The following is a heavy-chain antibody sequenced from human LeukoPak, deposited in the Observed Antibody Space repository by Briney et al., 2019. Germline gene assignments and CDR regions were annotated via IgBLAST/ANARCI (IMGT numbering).Heavy chain of an antibody. V-gene: IGHV4-30-4*01. Sequence: SETLSLTCTVSGGSISSGDYYWSWIRQPPGKGLEWIGYIYYSGSTYYNPSLKSRVTISVDTSKNQFSLKLSSVTAAGTAVYYCARARRSIAAAGTGSGWFDPWGQGTLVTVSS. CDR3: ARARRSIAAAGTGSGWFDP. CDR2: IYYSGST. J-gene: IGHJ5*02. CDR1: GGSISSGDYY. D-gene: IGHD6-13*01.